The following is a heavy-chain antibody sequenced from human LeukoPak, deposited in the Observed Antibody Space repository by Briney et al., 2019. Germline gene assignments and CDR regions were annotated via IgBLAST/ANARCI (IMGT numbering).Heavy chain of an antibody. V-gene: IGHV1-69*04. CDR3: ARNYYDSSGYAYYFDY. J-gene: IGHJ4*02. Sequence: GASVKVSCKASGGTFSSYAISWVRQAPGQGLEWMGRIIPILGIANYAQKFQGRVTITADKSTSTAYMELSSLRSEDTAVYYCARNYYDSSGYAYYFDYWGQGTLVTASS. CDR1: GGTFSSYA. CDR2: IIPILGIA. D-gene: IGHD3-22*01.